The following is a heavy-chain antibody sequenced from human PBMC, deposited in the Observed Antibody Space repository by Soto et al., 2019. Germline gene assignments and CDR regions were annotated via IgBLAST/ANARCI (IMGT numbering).Heavy chain of an antibody. J-gene: IGHJ5*02. V-gene: IGHV3-7*01. CDR2: IKQDGSEK. CDR3: AREWPVVAATPFGNWFDP. CDR1: GFTFSSYW. Sequence: GGSLRLSCAASGFTFSSYWMSWVRQAPGKGLEWVANIKQDGSEKYYVDSVKGRFTISRDNAKNSLYLQMNSLRAEDTAVYYCAREWPVVAATPFGNWFDPWGQGTLVTVSS. D-gene: IGHD2-15*01.